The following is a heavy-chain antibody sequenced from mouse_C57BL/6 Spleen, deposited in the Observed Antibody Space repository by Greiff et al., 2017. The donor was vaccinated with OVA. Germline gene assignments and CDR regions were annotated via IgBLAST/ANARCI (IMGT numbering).Heavy chain of an antibody. V-gene: IGHV1-69*01. CDR2: IDPSDSYT. CDR3: ARSDYGSSFDY. J-gene: IGHJ2*01. Sequence: QVQLQQPGAELVMPGASVKLSCKASGYTFTSYWMHWVKQRPGQGLEWIGVIDPSDSYTTYNQNFKVKSTLTVAKSSSTAYIQLSSLASEDSAVYYCARSDYGSSFDYWGQGTPLTVSA. D-gene: IGHD1-1*01. CDR1: GYTFTSYW.